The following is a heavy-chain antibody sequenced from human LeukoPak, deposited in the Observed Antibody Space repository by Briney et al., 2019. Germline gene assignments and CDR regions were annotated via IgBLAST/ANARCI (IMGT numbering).Heavy chain of an antibody. Sequence: SETLSLTCTVSGGSISGYYWSWIRQPPGKGLEWIGYIYSSGSPNYTPSLKSRVTISVDTSKNQFSLMLKSVTAADTAVYYCARRVAVVGSNWFDPWGQGTLVTVSS. V-gene: IGHV4-59*01. J-gene: IGHJ5*02. D-gene: IGHD6-13*01. CDR1: GGSISGYY. CDR2: IYSSGSP. CDR3: ARRVAVVGSNWFDP.